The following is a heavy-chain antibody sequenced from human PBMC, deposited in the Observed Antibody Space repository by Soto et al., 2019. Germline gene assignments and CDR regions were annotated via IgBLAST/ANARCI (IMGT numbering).Heavy chain of an antibody. CDR3: ARGERGDGYNFYAGSYYYGMDV. V-gene: IGHV1-69*13. CDR1: GGTFSSYA. J-gene: IGHJ6*02. CDR2: IIPIFGTA. Sequence: GASVKVSCKASGGTFSSYAISWVRQAPGQGLEWMGGIIPIFGTANYAQKFQGRVTITADESTSTAYMELSSLRSEDTAVYYCARGERGDGYNFYAGSYYYGMDVWGQGTTVTVSS. D-gene: IGHD5-12*01.